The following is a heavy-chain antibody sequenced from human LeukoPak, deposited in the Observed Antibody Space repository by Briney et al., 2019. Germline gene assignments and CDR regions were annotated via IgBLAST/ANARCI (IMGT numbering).Heavy chain of an antibody. J-gene: IGHJ4*02. Sequence: PSETLSLTCAVYGGSFNGYYWSWIRQPPGKGLEWIGEINHSGSTNYNPSLKSRVTISVDTSKNQFSLKLSSVTAADTAVYYCASPPHHSSSSPFDYWGQGTLVTVSS. CDR3: ASPPHHSSSSPFDY. CDR1: GGSFNGYY. CDR2: INHSGST. V-gene: IGHV4-34*01. D-gene: IGHD6-6*01.